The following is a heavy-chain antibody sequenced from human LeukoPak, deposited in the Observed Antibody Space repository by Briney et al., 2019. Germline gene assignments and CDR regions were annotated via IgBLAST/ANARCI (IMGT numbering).Heavy chain of an antibody. J-gene: IGHJ4*02. V-gene: IGHV3-53*01. Sequence: PGGSLRLPCAASGFTVSSNYMSWVRQAPGKGLEWVSVIYSGGSTYYADSVKGRFTISRDNSKNTLYLQMNSLRAEDTAVYYCARSAYYYDSSGYYYSYWGQGTLVTVSS. CDR3: ARSAYYYDSSGYYYSY. CDR1: GFTVSSNY. CDR2: IYSGGST. D-gene: IGHD3-22*01.